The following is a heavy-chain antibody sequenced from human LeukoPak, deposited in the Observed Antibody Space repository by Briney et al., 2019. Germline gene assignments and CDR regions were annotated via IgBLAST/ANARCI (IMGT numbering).Heavy chain of an antibody. D-gene: IGHD3-3*01. CDR3: APITISRVVVSPLDY. Sequence: GGSLRLSCVASGFTFDTYSMNWIRQAPGKGLEWTSYITDDSKTMYYADSVKGRFTISRDNSKNTLYLQMNSLRAEDTAVYYCAPITISRVVVSPLDYWGQRALATVS. CDR2: ITDDSKTM. J-gene: IGHJ4*02. CDR1: GFTFDTYS. V-gene: IGHV3-48*01.